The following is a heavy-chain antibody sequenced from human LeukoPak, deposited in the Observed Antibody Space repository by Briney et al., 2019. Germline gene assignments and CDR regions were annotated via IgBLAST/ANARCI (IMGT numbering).Heavy chain of an antibody. J-gene: IGHJ4*02. Sequence: KASETLSLTCTVSGGSISSYYWSWIRQPPGKRLEWIGYVYYGGNTNYNPSLNSRVTISVDTSKNQFSLNLRSVTAADTAVYYCATTKSGYETFDYWGQGTLVTVSS. D-gene: IGHD5-12*01. V-gene: IGHV4-59*08. CDR1: GGSISSYY. CDR2: VYYGGNT. CDR3: ATTKSGYETFDY.